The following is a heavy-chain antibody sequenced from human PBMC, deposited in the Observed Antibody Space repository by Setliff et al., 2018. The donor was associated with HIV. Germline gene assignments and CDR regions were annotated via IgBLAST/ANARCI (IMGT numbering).Heavy chain of an antibody. Sequence: LSLSCAASGFTLSYYSMNWVRQAPGKGLEWISYISTSGSTIYYADSVKGRFTISRDNAKNSLYLQMNSLSSEDTAVYYCAREGPQTGDHSLALFWGQGTVVTVSS. J-gene: IGHJ4*02. CDR3: AREGPQTGDHSLALF. D-gene: IGHD7-27*01. CDR1: GFTLSYYS. V-gene: IGHV3-48*03. CDR2: ISTSGSTI.